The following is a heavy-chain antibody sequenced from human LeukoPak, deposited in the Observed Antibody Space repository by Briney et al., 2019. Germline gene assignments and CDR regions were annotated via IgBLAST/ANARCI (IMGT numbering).Heavy chain of an antibody. CDR3: ARNASDSGTSYFDY. Sequence: SETLSLTCTVSGGSISSGTYYWGWVRQPPGKGLEWIGSIYYSERTSYNPSLKSRVTVCVHTSDHQFSLNLDSVTAADTAVYYCARNASDSGTSYFDYWGQGTLVT. D-gene: IGHD1-26*01. V-gene: IGHV4-39*01. J-gene: IGHJ4*02. CDR2: IYYSERT. CDR1: GGSISSGTYY.